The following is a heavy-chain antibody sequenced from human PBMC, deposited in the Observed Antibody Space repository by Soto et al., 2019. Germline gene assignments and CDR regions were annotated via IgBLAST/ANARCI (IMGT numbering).Heavy chain of an antibody. Sequence: SETLSLTCTVSGGSISSSSYYWGWIRQPPGEGLEWIGSIYYSVCTYYNPALKSRVSISVDTSKNQSSLRLSSVPAADTTMYYCARRYGLVSAGWFDPWGQGTLVTVSS. CDR1: GGSISSSSYY. V-gene: IGHV4-39*01. CDR2: IYYSVCT. CDR3: ARRYGLVSAGWFDP. J-gene: IGHJ5*02. D-gene: IGHD6-6*01.